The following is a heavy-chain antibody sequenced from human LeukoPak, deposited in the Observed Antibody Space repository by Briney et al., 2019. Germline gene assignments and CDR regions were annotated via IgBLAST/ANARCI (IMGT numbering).Heavy chain of an antibody. J-gene: IGHJ4*02. V-gene: IGHV3-23*01. CDR1: GFTFSSYA. Sequence: PGGSLRLSCAASGFTFSSYAMSWVRQAPGKGLEWVSAISGSGGSTYYADSVKGRFTITRDNSKNTLYLQMNSLRAEDTAVYYCAKGLRYFDWLLDYWGQGTLVTVSS. CDR2: ISGSGGST. D-gene: IGHD3-9*01. CDR3: AKGLRYFDWLLDY.